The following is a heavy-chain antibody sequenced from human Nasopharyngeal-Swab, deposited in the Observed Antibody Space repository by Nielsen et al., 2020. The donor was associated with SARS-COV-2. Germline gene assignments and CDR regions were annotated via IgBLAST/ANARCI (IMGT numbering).Heavy chain of an antibody. CDR3: ARASVYYGDYQPYYGMDV. J-gene: IGHJ6*02. Sequence: SETLSLTCTFSGGSISSYYWSWIRQLPGKGLEWIGHIYYSGSTNYNPSLKSRVTISVDTSKNQFSLKLSSVTAADTAVYYCARASVYYGDYQPYYGMDVWGQGTTVTVSS. CDR1: GGSISSYY. D-gene: IGHD4-17*01. CDR2: IYYSGST. V-gene: IGHV4-59*13.